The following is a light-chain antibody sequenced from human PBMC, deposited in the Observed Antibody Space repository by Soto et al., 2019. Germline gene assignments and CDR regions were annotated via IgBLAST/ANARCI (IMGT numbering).Light chain of an antibody. V-gene: IGKV3D-15*01. CDR1: ENVGTN. CDR2: GAS. CDR3: QQYSTWVLA. Sequence: VVMTQSPATLSVSPGERATLSCRASENVGTNLAWYQQKPGQAPRLLIYGASTRATGVPAKFSGSGSGTEFTLTISSLDSEEFAVYYCQQYSTWVLAFGGVTNVEIK. J-gene: IGKJ4*01.